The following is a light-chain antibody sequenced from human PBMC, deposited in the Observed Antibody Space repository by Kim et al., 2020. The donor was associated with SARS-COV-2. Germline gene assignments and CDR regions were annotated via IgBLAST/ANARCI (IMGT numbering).Light chain of an antibody. V-gene: IGLV6-57*01. CDR3: QSYDSANLWV. CDR2: DDN. Sequence: NFMLTQPHSVSESPGQTVTISCTRDSGGIANNNVQWYHHRPGSSPTTVIYDDNKRPTGVPARFSGSIDSSSNSSSLTISGLKTEDEADYYCQSYDSANLWVFGGGTQLTVL. J-gene: IGLJ3*02. CDR1: SGGIANNN.